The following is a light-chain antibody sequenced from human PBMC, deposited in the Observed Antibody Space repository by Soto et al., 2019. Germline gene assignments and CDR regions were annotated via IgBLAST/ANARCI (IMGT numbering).Light chain of an antibody. CDR3: QECVGSPTLT. CDR2: RAS. Sequence: ELVLTQSPGTLSLSPGERATLSCRASQTVRNNYLAWYQQKPGQAPRLLIYRASTRATGIPDRFSGSGSGIDFTLTISRLEPEDFAVYYGQECVGSPTLTFGQGTRLDIK. V-gene: IGKV3-20*01. CDR1: QTVRNNY. J-gene: IGKJ5*01.